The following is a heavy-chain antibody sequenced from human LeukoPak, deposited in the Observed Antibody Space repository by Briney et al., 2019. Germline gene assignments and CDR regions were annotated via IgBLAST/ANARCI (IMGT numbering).Heavy chain of an antibody. CDR3: ARRYCTGGNCYFLGPIFR. D-gene: IGHD2-15*01. CDR2: IYYSGST. V-gene: IGHV4-39*01. CDR1: GGSISSSSYH. Sequence: SETLSLTCTVSGGSISSSSYHWGWIRQPPGKGPEWIGSIYYSGSTYYNPSLKSRVTISVDTSKNQFSLKLSSVTAADTAVYYCARRYCTGGNCYFLGPIFRWGQGTLVTVSS. J-gene: IGHJ4*02.